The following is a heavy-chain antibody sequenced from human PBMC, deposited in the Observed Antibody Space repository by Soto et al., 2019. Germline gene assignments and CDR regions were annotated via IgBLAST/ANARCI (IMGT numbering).Heavy chain of an antibody. CDR3: ARHNYYDSSGYYYVPWRGAYYGMDV. J-gene: IGHJ6*02. CDR2: ISSSSSYI. Sequence: PGGSLRLSCAASGFTFSSYSMNWVRQAPGKGLEWVSSISSSSSYIYYADSVKGRFTISRDNAKNSLYLQMNSLRAEDTAVYYCARHNYYDSSGYYYVPWRGAYYGMDVWGQGTTVTVSS. CDR1: GFTFSSYS. D-gene: IGHD3-22*01. V-gene: IGHV3-21*01.